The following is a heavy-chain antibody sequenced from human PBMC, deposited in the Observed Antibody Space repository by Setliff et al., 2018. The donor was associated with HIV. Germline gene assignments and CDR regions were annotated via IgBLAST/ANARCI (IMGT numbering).Heavy chain of an antibody. CDR1: GASISNSNSY. V-gene: IGHV4-39*07. J-gene: IGHJ4*02. CDR2: IYYSGST. CDR3: ARAPPTDYDFTYYFDY. D-gene: IGHD3-3*01. Sequence: NPSETLSLTCTVYGASISNSNSYWGWIRQPPGKRLEWIGSIYYSGSTYYNPSLKSRVTISVDTSKNQFSLKLSSVTAADTAVYYCARAPPTDYDFTYYFDYWGQGTLVTVS.